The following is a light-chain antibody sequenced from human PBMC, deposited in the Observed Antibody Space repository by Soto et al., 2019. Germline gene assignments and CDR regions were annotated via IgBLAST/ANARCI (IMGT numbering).Light chain of an antibody. CDR3: AAWDDSRSGLYV. CDR2: MNN. CDR1: TSRMGRNY. Sequence: QSVLTQPPSASGTPGQRVTISWSGGTSRMGRNYVYWYQQLPGTAPQLVIYMNNQRPSEVSDRFSGSKSGTSASLAIRGLRSGDEDDYYCAAWDDSRSGLYVFGTGTKLTVL. J-gene: IGLJ1*01. V-gene: IGLV1-47*01.